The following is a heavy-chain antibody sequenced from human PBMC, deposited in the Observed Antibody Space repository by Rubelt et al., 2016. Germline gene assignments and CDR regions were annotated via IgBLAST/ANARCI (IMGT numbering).Heavy chain of an antibody. D-gene: IGHD2-15*01. CDR2: ISRSGSTI. V-gene: IGHV3-11*01. CDR3: ARRYCSGGSCYRIPNWFDP. Sequence: GRGLDWVSYISRSGSTIYYADSVKGRFTISRDNAKNSLYLQLNSLRAEDTAVYYCARRYCSGGSCYRIPNWFDPWGQGTLVTVSS. J-gene: IGHJ5*02.